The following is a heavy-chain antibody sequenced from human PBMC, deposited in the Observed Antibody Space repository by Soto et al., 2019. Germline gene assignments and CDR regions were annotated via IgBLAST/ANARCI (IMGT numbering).Heavy chain of an antibody. D-gene: IGHD6-6*01. Sequence: GGSLRLSCTASGFIVSDHGMHWVRQAPGKGLEWVASISGRGGSTFYADSVKGRFTISSDNYLNTLDLQLNSLRAEDPAVYYCAKDRTIASRTFDSWGQGALVTVSS. CDR3: AKDRTIASRTFDS. CDR1: GFIVSDHG. V-gene: IGHV3-23*01. J-gene: IGHJ4*02. CDR2: ISGRGGST.